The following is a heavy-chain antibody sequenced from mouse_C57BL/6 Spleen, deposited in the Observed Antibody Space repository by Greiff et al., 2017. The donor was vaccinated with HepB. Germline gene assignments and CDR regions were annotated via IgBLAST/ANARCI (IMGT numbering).Heavy chain of an antibody. CDR1: GYTFTSYW. CDR3: ARDLGDYYGSNY. D-gene: IGHD1-1*01. Sequence: QVQLQQPGAELVKPGASVKMSCKASGYTFTSYWITWVKQRPGQGLEWIGDIYPGSGSTNYNEKFKSKATLTVDTSSSTAYMQRSSLTSEDSAVYYCARDLGDYYGSNYWGQGTTLTVSS. J-gene: IGHJ2*01. V-gene: IGHV1-55*01. CDR2: IYPGSGST.